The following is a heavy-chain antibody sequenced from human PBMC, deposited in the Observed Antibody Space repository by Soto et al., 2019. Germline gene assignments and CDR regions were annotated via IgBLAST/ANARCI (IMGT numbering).Heavy chain of an antibody. Sequence: SETLSLTCTVSGGSISSSSYYWAWIRQPPGKGLEWLGSIYYSGSTYYNPSLKSRVTISVDTSKNQFSLNLNSVTAADTAVYYCASEKNGDDFDDWGQGTLVTVSS. CDR3: ASEKNGDDFDD. D-gene: IGHD4-17*01. V-gene: IGHV4-39*01. CDR2: IYYSGST. CDR1: GGSISSSSYY. J-gene: IGHJ4*02.